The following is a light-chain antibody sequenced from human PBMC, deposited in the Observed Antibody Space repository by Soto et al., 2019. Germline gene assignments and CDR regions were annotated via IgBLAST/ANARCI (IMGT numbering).Light chain of an antibody. J-gene: IGKJ1*01. CDR1: QSISTW. CDR3: QQYMNYAT. CDR2: DAS. V-gene: IGKV1-5*01. Sequence: DIPMTQSPSTLSAYVGDRVTFTCRASQSISTWLAWYQQKLGKAPKLLLYDASSLQSDVPSRFSGSGSGPELTLHISALQTDDFASYYCQQYMNYATFGQGTKVEI.